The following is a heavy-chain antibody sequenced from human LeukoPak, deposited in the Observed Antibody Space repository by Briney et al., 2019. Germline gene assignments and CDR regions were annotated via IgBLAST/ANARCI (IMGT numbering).Heavy chain of an antibody. Sequence: PGGSLRPSCAASGFIFSIYDTHWVRQPTGKGLEWVSAIDAAGDTYYSGSVKGRFTISRENAKNSLYLQMNSLRAGDTAVYYCARYRSGDGHDSWGQGTLVTVSS. V-gene: IGHV3-13*01. CDR3: ARYRSGDGHDS. J-gene: IGHJ4*02. CDR2: IDAAGDT. CDR1: GFIFSIYD. D-gene: IGHD4-17*01.